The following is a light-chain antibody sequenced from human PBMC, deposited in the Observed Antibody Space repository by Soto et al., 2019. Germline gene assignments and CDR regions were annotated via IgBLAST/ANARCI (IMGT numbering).Light chain of an antibody. Sequence: QAVVTQPPSVSGAPGQRVTISCTGSSSNIGAGYDVHWYQQLLGTAPKLLIQGNSNRPSGVPDRFSGSKSGTSASLAITGLQAEDEADYYCQSYDSSLSGWVFGGGTKLTVL. CDR1: SSNIGAGYD. CDR3: QSYDSSLSGWV. CDR2: GNS. J-gene: IGLJ3*02. V-gene: IGLV1-40*01.